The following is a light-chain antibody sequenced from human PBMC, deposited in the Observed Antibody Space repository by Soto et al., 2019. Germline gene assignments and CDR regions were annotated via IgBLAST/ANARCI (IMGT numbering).Light chain of an antibody. CDR1: SSNIRNKY. Sequence: QSVLTQPPSASGPPGQRVTISCSGSSSNIRNKYVYWYQQLPGTAPKLLFYKNSQRPSGVPDRFSGSKSGTSASLAISGLRSEDEADYYCASWDDSLSGVVFGGGTKLTVL. CDR3: ASWDDSLSGVV. V-gene: IGLV1-47*01. CDR2: KNS. J-gene: IGLJ2*01.